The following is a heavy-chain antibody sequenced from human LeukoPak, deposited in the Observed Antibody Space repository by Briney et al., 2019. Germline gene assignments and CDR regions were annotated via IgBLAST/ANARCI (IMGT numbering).Heavy chain of an antibody. CDR3: ARQQQFHFDY. J-gene: IGHJ4*02. CDR1: GYTFTGYH. D-gene: IGHD6-13*01. Sequence: ASVKVSCKASGYTFTGYHMHWVRQAPGQGLEWMGWINPDSGGTNYAQKFQGWVTMTRDTSISTAYMELSRLRSDDTAVYYCARQQQFHFDYWGQGTLVTVSS. V-gene: IGHV1-2*04. CDR2: INPDSGGT.